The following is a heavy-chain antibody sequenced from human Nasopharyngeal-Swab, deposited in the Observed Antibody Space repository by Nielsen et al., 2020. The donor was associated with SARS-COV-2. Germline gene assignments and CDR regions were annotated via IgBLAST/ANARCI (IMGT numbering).Heavy chain of an antibody. J-gene: IGHJ4*02. Sequence: GGSLRLSCAASGFTFSFYEMNWVRQAPGKGLEWVAFISSGGDTIFYADSVKGRFTISRDDAKNSLYLQLNTLRVEDTAVYYCVRELDYFDSWGQGTLVTVSS. D-gene: IGHD1-1*01. CDR1: GFTFSFYE. CDR2: ISSGGDTI. CDR3: VRELDYFDS. V-gene: IGHV3-48*03.